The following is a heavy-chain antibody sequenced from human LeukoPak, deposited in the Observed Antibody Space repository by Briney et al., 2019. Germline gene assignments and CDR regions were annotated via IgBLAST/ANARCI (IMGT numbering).Heavy chain of an antibody. D-gene: IGHD3-22*01. CDR2: ISAYNGNT. Sequence: ASVKVSCKASGYTFTSYGISWVRQAPGQGLEWMGWISAYNGNTNYAQKLQGRVTMTTDTSTSTAYMELRSLRSDDTAVYCCARGPYYYDSSGYKQFDYWGQGTLVTVSS. J-gene: IGHJ4*02. CDR1: GYTFTSYG. CDR3: ARGPYYYDSSGYKQFDY. V-gene: IGHV1-18*01.